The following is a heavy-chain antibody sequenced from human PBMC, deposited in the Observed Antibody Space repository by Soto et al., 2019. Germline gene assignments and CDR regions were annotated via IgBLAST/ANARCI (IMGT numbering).Heavy chain of an antibody. Sequence: GGSLRLSCAASGLTFSKYWVHWVRQAPGKGPVWVARISGVGSSTDYADSVKGRFTVSRDNAKNTVYLQMSSLRAEDTAVYYCATLIPPEAPWGQGTLVTVS. CDR2: ISGVGSST. CDR1: GLTFSKYW. D-gene: IGHD2-2*02. V-gene: IGHV3-74*01. CDR3: ATLIPPEAP. J-gene: IGHJ5*02.